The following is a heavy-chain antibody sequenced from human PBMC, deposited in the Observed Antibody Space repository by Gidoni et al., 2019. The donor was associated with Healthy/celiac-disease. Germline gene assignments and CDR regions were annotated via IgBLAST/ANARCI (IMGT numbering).Heavy chain of an antibody. CDR1: GFPFSSYG. V-gene: IGHV3-33*01. D-gene: IGHD3-10*01. CDR3: ARGPFGDAYYYYGMDV. CDR2: IWYDGSNK. J-gene: IGHJ6*02. Sequence: QVQPVESGGGVVQPGRSLRLPCAASGFPFSSYGMHWVRQAPGKGLEWVAVIWYDGSNKYYADSVKGRFTISRDNSKNTLYLQMNSLRAEDTAVYYCARGPFGDAYYYYGMDVWGQGTTVTVSS.